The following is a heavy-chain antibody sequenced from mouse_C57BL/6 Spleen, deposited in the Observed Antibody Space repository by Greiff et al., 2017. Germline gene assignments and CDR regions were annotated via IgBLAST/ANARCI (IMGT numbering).Heavy chain of an antibody. Sequence: VQLKQSGPELVKPGASVKMSCKASGYTFTDYNMHWVKQSHGKSLEWIGYINPNNGGTSYNQKFKGKATLTVNKSSSTAYMELRSLTSEDSAVYYCAGYDYEAWFAYWGQGTLVTVSA. CDR2: INPNNGGT. CDR1: GYTFTDYN. D-gene: IGHD2-4*01. J-gene: IGHJ3*01. V-gene: IGHV1-22*01. CDR3: AGYDYEAWFAY.